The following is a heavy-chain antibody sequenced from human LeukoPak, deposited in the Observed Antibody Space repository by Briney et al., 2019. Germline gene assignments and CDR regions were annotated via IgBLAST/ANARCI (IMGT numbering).Heavy chain of an antibody. Sequence: GGSLRLSCAASGFTFSSYAMSWVRQAPGKGLEWVSAISGSGGSTYYADSVKGRFTISRDNSKNTLYLQMNSLRAEDTAVYYCATSWGPDTSAFRWGRDGMDVWGQGTTVIVS. J-gene: IGHJ6*02. CDR3: ATSWGPDTSAFRWGRDGMDV. CDR2: ISGSGGST. D-gene: IGHD3-16*01. CDR1: GFTFSSYA. V-gene: IGHV3-23*01.